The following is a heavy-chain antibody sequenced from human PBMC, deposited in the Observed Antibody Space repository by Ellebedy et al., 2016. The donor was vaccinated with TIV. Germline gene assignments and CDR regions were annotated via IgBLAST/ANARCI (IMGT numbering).Heavy chain of an antibody. Sequence: GESLKISCAASGFIFSDYYMSWIRQAPEKGLEWVSYISNSGHTIYYADSVKGRFTISRDNAESSLYLQMNSLRPEDTAVYYCARDARFIDQQHNWFDPWGQGTLVTVSS. D-gene: IGHD6-13*01. CDR3: ARDARFIDQQHNWFDP. J-gene: IGHJ5*02. V-gene: IGHV3-11*01. CDR1: GFIFSDYY. CDR2: ISNSGHTI.